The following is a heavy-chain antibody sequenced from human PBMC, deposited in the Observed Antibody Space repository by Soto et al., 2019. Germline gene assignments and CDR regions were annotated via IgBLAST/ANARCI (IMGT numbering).Heavy chain of an antibody. CDR2: ISSSSAYI. CDR3: ATDQLSLLNYDY. J-gene: IGHJ4*02. D-gene: IGHD1-1*01. Sequence: EVQLLESGGGLVQPGGSLRLSCAASGFTFSSYSMTWVRQAPGKGLEWVSTISSSSAYIYYPDSVKGRFTISRDNAKNSLFLQMNSLRTEDTAVYYCATDQLSLLNYDYWGQGTLVTVSS. CDR1: GFTFSSYS. V-gene: IGHV3-21*01.